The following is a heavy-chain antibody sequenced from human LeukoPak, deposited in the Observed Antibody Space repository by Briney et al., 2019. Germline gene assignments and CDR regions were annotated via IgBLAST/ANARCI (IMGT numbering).Heavy chain of an antibody. CDR2: ISGSGGST. D-gene: IGHD3-3*01. V-gene: IGHV3-23*01. CDR3: AKGEYYDFWSGYIDY. Sequence: GSLRLSCAASGFTFSSYAMSWVRQAPGKGLEGVSAISGSGGSTYYADSVKGRFTISRDNSKNTLYLQMNSLRAEDTAVYYCAKGEYYDFWSGYIDYWGQGTLVTVSS. CDR1: GFTFSSYA. J-gene: IGHJ4*02.